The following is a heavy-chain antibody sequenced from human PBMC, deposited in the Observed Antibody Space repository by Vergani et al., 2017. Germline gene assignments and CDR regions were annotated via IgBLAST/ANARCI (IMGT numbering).Heavy chain of an antibody. J-gene: IGHJ4*02. CDR2: IIPIFGTA. CDR3: ARLDCSSTSCYETTFDY. D-gene: IGHD2-2*01. CDR1: GGTFSSYA. V-gene: IGHV1-69*01. Sequence: QVQLVQSGAEVKKPGSSVKVSCKASGGTFSSYAISWVRQAPGQGLECMGGIIPIFGTANYAQKFQGRVTITADESTSTAYMELSSLRSEDTAVYYCARLDCSSTSCYETTFDYWGQGSLVTVSS.